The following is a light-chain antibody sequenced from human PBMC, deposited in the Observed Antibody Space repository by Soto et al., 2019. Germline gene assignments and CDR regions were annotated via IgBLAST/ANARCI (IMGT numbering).Light chain of an antibody. CDR1: QAIRND. CDR2: GSS. CDR3: LQHNVFPRT. J-gene: IGKJ1*01. V-gene: IGKV1-17*01. Sequence: DIQMTQSPSSLSASVGGRVTITCRASQAIRNDLAWYQQKPGRAPKRLIYGSSSLQSGVPSRFSGRGSGTEFTLTISSLQPEDFATYYCLQHNVFPRTFGQGTKVDIK.